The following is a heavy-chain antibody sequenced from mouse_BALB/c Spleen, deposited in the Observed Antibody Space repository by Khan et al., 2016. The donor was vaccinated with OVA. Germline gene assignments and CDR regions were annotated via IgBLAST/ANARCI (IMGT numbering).Heavy chain of an antibody. Sequence: QVQLQQSGAELVRPGVSVKISCKGSGYTFTDYTIHWMKQSHTKSLEWIGIISTYYGDAKYNQTFKDRATMTVDTSSNTDYMELARLTSDDSAIYYCARSFTTTASLYAMDYWGQGTSVTVSS. CDR1: GYTFTDYT. CDR2: ISTYYGDA. CDR3: ARSFTTTASLYAMDY. V-gene: IGHV1S137*01. D-gene: IGHD1-1*01. J-gene: IGHJ4*01.